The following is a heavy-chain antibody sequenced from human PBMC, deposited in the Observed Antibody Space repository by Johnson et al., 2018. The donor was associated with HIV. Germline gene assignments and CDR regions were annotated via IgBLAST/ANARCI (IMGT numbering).Heavy chain of an antibody. J-gene: IGHJ3*01. CDR1: GFTVSSNY. CDR2: IYTGGST. V-gene: IGHV3-66*01. CDR3: VKDSLEEDAFDF. Sequence: VQLVESGGGLVQPGGSLRLSCAASGFTVSSNYMSWVRQAPGKGLEWVSVIYTGGSTYYADSVKGRFTISRDNSKNTLDLQMNNLRAEDTAVYYCVKDSLEEDAFDFWGQGTMVTVSA.